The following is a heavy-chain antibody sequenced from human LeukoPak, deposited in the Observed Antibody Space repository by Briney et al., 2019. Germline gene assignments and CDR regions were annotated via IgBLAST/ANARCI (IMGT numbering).Heavy chain of an antibody. CDR3: ARKRSGSYDDWFDP. D-gene: IGHD1-26*01. Sequence: APVKVSCKASGGPFSSYAISWVRQAPGQGLEWMGGIIPIFGTANYAQKFQGRVTITADESTSTAYMELSSLRSEDTAVYYCARKRSGSYDDWFDPWGQGTLVTVSS. V-gene: IGHV1-69*13. J-gene: IGHJ5*02. CDR1: GGPFSSYA. CDR2: IIPIFGTA.